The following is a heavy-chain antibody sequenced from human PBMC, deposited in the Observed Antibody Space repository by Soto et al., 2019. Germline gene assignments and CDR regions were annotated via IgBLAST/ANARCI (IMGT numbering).Heavy chain of an antibody. V-gene: IGHV4-30-2*01. D-gene: IGHD5-12*01. CDR1: GGSISSGGYS. J-gene: IGHJ5*02. Sequence: PSETLSLTCAVSGGSISSGGYSWSWIRQPPGKGLEWIGYIYHSGSTYYNPSLKSRVTISVERSKNQFSLELSSVTAADTAVDYCARYRLRADWPSRFEPWGQGNLVT. CDR3: ARYRLRADWPSRFEP. CDR2: IYHSGST.